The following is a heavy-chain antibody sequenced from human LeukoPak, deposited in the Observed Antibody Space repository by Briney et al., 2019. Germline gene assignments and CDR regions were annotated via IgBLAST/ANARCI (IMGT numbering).Heavy chain of an antibody. J-gene: IGHJ5*01. Sequence: GGSLRLSCAASGVISSGYWMHWVRQAPGKGLVWVSRINTEGGSTSNAYADFVKGRFTVSRDNRKNTLYLQMNILRDVTTAIFHRAYAFSSGPTLGSWGGETLVTVSS. CDR3: AYAFSSGPTLGS. D-gene: IGHD3-22*01. V-gene: IGHV3-74*01. CDR1: GVISSGYW. CDR2: INTEGGST.